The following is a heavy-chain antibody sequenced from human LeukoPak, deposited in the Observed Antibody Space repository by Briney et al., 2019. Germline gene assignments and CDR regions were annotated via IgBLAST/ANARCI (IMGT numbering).Heavy chain of an antibody. CDR3: AKYGYYGSGSYFPDAFDI. D-gene: IGHD3-10*01. CDR2: ISGSGGST. V-gene: IGHV3-23*01. J-gene: IGHJ3*02. Sequence: GGSLRLSCAASGFTFSSYAMSWVRQAPGKGLEWVSAISGSGGSTYYADSVKGRFTISRDNSKNTLYLQMNSLRAEDTAVYYCAKYGYYGSGSYFPDAFDIWGQGTMVTVSS. CDR1: GFTFSSYA.